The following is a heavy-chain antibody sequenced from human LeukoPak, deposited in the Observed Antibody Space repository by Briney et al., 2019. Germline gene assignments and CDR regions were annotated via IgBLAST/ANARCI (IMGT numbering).Heavy chain of an antibody. CDR2: IYYSGSA. Sequence: KASETLSLTCTASGDSIISHSDYWGWIRQPPGKGLEWLGSIYYSGSAYYNVPLMSRVVLSVDTSKNQFSLKLTSVTAADTAMYFCVRERTEGYYDNSGSFDYWGQGILVTVSS. J-gene: IGHJ4*02. D-gene: IGHD3-22*01. V-gene: IGHV4-39*07. CDR1: GDSIISHSDY. CDR3: VRERTEGYYDNSGSFDY.